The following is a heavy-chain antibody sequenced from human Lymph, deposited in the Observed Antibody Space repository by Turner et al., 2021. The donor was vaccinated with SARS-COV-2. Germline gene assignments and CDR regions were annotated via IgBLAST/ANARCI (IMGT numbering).Heavy chain of an antibody. CDR2: IYYSGSN. CDR3: ARLVRRAGYYFDY. J-gene: IGHJ4*02. D-gene: IGHD3-10*01. V-gene: IGHV4-39*01. CDR1: GGSISSSSHY. Sequence: QLQLQESGPGLVKPSETLSLPCPVSGGSISSSSHYWGWIRQPPGRGLEWIGHIYYSGSNYYNPSLKSRVTISVDTSKNQFSLKLSSVTAADTAVYYCARLVRRAGYYFDYWGQGTLVTVSS.